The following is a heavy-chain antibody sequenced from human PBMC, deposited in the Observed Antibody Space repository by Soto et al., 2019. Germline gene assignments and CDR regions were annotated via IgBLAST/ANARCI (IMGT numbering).Heavy chain of an antibody. CDR1: GFTFSNYY. CDR3: AKKVDYHDNSGLLDY. CDR2: ISYDGTNK. D-gene: IGHD3-22*01. J-gene: IGHJ4*02. V-gene: IGHV3-30*18. Sequence: GGSLRLSRAASGFTFSNYYIHWGRPAPGKGLEWVAVISYDGTNKYYADSVKGRFTISRDNYTNTLYLQINSLTDEDTAVYYCAKKVDYHDNSGLLDYCGQGTLVTVSS.